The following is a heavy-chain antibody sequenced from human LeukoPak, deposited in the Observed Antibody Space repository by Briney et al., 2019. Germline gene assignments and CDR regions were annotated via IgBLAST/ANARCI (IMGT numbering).Heavy chain of an antibody. CDR2: IWYDGSNK. CDR1: GFTFSSYG. V-gene: IGHV3-33*01. Sequence: GRSLRLSCAASGFTFSSYGMHWVRQAPGKGLEWVAVIWYDGSNKYYADSVKGRFTISRDNSKNTLYLQMNSLRAEDMAVYYCARGPYYYDSSGYYYEEIDYWGQGTLVTVSS. CDR3: ARGPYYYDSSGYYYEEIDY. J-gene: IGHJ4*02. D-gene: IGHD3-22*01.